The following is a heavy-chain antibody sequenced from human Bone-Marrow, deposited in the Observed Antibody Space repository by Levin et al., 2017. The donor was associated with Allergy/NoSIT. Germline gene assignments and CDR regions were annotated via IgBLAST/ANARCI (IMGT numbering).Heavy chain of an antibody. CDR3: ARGHTNTIDA. Sequence: PSETLSLTCTVSGGAIGPYYWNWIRQPPGKGLEWIASMYYTGTTTYNPALKSRVAISLGTSGDQVSLKLTSATTADTGIYYCARGHTNTIDAWGQGTLVIVSS. CDR2: MYYTGTT. V-gene: IGHV4-59*01. CDR1: GGAIGPYY. J-gene: IGHJ5*02. D-gene: IGHD1-1*01.